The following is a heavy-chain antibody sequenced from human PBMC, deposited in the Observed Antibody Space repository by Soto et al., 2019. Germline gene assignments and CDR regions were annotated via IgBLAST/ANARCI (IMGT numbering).Heavy chain of an antibody. CDR1: GFTFSDYY. J-gene: IGHJ2*01. CDR3: ARIGAAAGGRYYFDL. CDR2: IYSSSSYT. Sequence: QVQLVESGGGLVKPGGSLRLSCAASGFTFSDYYMRWIRQAPGKGLEWVSDIYSSSSYTNYADSVKGRFTISRDNAKNSLYLQMNSLRAEDTAVYYCARIGAAAGGRYYFDLWGRGTLVTVSS. D-gene: IGHD6-13*01. V-gene: IGHV3-11*06.